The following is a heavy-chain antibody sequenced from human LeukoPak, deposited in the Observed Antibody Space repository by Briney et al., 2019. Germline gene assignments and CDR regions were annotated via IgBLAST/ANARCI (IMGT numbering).Heavy chain of an antibody. CDR1: GFTFSDHY. J-gene: IGHJ4*02. V-gene: IGHV3-72*01. D-gene: IGHD5-24*01. CDR3: VRVRGTYKNFDY. CDR2: IRNKAKSYTT. Sequence: GGSLRLSCAASGFTFSDHYMDWVRQAPGKGLEWVGHIRNKAKSYTTEYAASVKGRFTISRDDSKNSLYLQMNSLKIEDTAVYYCVRVRGTYKNFDYWGQGTLVTASS.